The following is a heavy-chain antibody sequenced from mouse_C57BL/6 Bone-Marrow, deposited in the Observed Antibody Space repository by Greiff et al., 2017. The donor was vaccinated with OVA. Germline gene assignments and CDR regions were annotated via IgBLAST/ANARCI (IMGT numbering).Heavy chain of an antibody. CDR3: ARDRGLYWYFDV. V-gene: IGHV5-16*01. J-gene: IGHJ1*03. D-gene: IGHD3-1*01. CDR1: GFTFSDYY. CDR2: INYDGSST. Sequence: EVQLVESEGGLVQPGSSMKLSCTASGFTFSDYYMAWVRQVPEKGLEWVANINYDGSSTYYLDSLKSRFIISRDNAKNILYLQMSSLKSEDTATYYCARDRGLYWYFDVWGTGTTVTVSS.